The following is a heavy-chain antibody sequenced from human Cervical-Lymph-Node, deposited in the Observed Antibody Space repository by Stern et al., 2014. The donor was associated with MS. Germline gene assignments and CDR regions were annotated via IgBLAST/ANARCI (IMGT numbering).Heavy chain of an antibody. Sequence: QVQLMQSGAEVKKPGASVKVSCKASGDSFNPLSISWVRQAPGEGLEWLGGIIPLFNTASYAQKLQGRLTITADKSTTTVYMELSSLRIDDTAVYYCATDPPEMPKPLHKKTVGAWGQGTTVVVSS. CDR2: IIPLFNTA. J-gene: IGHJ6*02. CDR3: ATDPPEMPKPLHKKTVGA. V-gene: IGHV1-69*06. CDR1: GDSFNPLS. D-gene: IGHD5-24*01.